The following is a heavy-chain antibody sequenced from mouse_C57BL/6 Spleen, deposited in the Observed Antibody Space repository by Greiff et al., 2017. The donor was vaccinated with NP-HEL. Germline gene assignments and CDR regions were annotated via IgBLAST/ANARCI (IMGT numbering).Heavy chain of an antibody. D-gene: IGHD1-1*01. Sequence: VQLVESGPGLVKPSQSLSLTCSVTGYSITSGYYWNWIRQFPGNKLEWMGYISYDGSNNYNPSLKNRISITRDTSKNQFFLKLNSVTTEDTATYYCARDRYYGSPWFAYWGQGTLVTVSA. CDR3: ARDRYYGSPWFAY. J-gene: IGHJ3*01. CDR1: GYSITSGYY. CDR2: ISYDGSN. V-gene: IGHV3-6*01.